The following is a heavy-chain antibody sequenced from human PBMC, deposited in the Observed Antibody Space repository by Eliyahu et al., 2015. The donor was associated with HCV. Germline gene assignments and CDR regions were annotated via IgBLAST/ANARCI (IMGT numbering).Heavy chain of an antibody. Sequence: QVQLVESGGGXVQPGRSXXLSXAASGFTFSSYGMHWVRQAPGKGLEWVAVISYDGSNKYYADSVKGRFTISRDNSKNTLYLQMNSLRAEDTAVYYCAKATVHWGQGTLVTVSS. CDR2: ISYDGSNK. D-gene: IGHD4-11*01. CDR3: AKATVH. V-gene: IGHV3-30*18. CDR1: GFTFSSYG. J-gene: IGHJ4*02.